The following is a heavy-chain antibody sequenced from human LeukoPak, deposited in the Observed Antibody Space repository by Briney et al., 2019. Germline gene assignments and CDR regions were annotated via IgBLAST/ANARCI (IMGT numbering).Heavy chain of an antibody. J-gene: IGHJ6*03. CDR3: ARGERITMVRGVIITGSWYYYMDV. D-gene: IGHD3-10*01. CDR2: INPNSGGT. V-gene: IGHV1-2*02. Sequence: ASVKVSCKASGYTFTGYYMHWVRQAPGQGLEWMGWINPNSGGTNYAQKFQGRVTMTRDTSISTAYMELSRLRSDDTAVYYCARGERITMVRGVIITGSWYYYMDVWGKGTTVTISS. CDR1: GYTFTGYY.